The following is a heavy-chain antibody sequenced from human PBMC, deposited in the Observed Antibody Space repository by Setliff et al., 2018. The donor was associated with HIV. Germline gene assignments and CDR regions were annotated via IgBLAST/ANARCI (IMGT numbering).Heavy chain of an antibody. Sequence: ASVKVSCKASRYTFTGYHIFWVRQAPGQGLESMGWINPDSGVTYYAQRFQGRVTMTRDTSITTAYMELTSLRSDDTAVYYCARGMVWGRFSTSSDYWGQGTLVTVS. CDR3: ARGMVWGRFSTSSDY. CDR1: RYTFTGYH. CDR2: INPDSGVT. V-gene: IGHV1-2*02. D-gene: IGHD6-6*01. J-gene: IGHJ4*02.